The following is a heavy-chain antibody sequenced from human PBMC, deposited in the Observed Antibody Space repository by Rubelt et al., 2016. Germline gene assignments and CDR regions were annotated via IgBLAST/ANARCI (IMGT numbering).Heavy chain of an antibody. CDR1: GGSFSGYY. V-gene: IGHV4-34*01. CDR2: INHSGST. D-gene: IGHD3-22*01. CDR3: ARGKEGLGVTMMDY. J-gene: IGHJ4*02. Sequence: QVQLQQWGAGLLKPSETLSLTCAVYGGSFSGYYWSWIRQPPGKGLEWSGEINHSGSTNYNPSLKSRVTISVDTSKNQFSLKLSAVTAADTAVYYCARGKEGLGVTMMDYWGQGTLVTVSS.